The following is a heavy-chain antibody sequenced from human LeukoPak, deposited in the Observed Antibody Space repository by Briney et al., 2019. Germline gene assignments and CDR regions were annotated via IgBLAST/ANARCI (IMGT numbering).Heavy chain of an antibody. D-gene: IGHD3/OR15-3a*01. CDR2: IRDGGGGT. CDR3: AKRGVVIRVILVGFHKEAYYFES. Sequence: PGGSLRLSCAVSGITLSNYGMSWVRQAPGKGLEWVAGIRDGGGGTKYADSVKGRFTIARDNRKNTLYLQMNSLRAEDTAVYFCAKRGVVIRVILVGFHKEAYYFESWGQGALVTVSS. J-gene: IGHJ4*02. CDR1: GITLSNYG. V-gene: IGHV3-23*01.